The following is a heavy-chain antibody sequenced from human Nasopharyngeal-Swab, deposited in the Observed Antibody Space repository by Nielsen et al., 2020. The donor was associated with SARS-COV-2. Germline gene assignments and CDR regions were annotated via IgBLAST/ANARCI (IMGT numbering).Heavy chain of an antibody. V-gene: IGHV4-38-2*02. D-gene: IGHD5-18*01. J-gene: IGHJ5*02. CDR2: IYHGGST. CDR1: GYSISSGYS. CDR3: ARELSNTPKYNWFDP. Sequence: SETLSLTCTVSGYSISSGYSWAWIRQPPGKGLEWIGSIYHGGSTYYTPSLESRVTISVDTSNNHFSLKLTSVTAADTAVYYCARELSNTPKYNWFDPWGQGTLVTVSS.